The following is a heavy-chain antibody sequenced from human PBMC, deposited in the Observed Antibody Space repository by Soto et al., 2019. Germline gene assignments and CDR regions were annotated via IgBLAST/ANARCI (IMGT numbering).Heavy chain of an antibody. CDR1: GYTFTGYY. D-gene: IGHD3-3*01. CDR3: ARGGGIRFLAWRDGYGMDV. Sequence: ASVKVSCKASGYTFTGYYMHWVRQAPGQGLEWMGWINPNSGGTNYAQRFQGWVTMTRDTSISTAYMELSRLRSDDTAVYSCARGGGIRFLAWRDGYGMDVWGQGTTVTVSS. CDR2: INPNSGGT. V-gene: IGHV1-2*04. J-gene: IGHJ6*02.